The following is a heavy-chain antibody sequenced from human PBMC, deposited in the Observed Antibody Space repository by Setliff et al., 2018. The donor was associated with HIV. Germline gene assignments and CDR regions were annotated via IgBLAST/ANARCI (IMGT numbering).Heavy chain of an antibody. V-gene: IGHV4-59*11. D-gene: IGHD2-15*01. CDR3: ARATCSGGSCYYFDL. CDR1: GGSISTHY. Sequence: PSETLSLTCTVSGGSISTHYWSWIRQPPGKGLEWIGTVYYDASTIYTPSLNSRVIISVDTSKSQFSLNLSSVTAADTAVYYCARATCSGGSCYYFDLWGRGTLVTVSS. J-gene: IGHJ2*01. CDR2: VYYDAST.